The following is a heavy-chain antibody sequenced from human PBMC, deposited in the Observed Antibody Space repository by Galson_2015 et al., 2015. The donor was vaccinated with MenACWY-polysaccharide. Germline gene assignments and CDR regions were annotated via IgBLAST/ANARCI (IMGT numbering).Heavy chain of an antibody. J-gene: IGHJ3*02. D-gene: IGHD3-3*01. V-gene: IGHV3-15*01. CDR2: IKSKTDGGTT. Sequence: SLRLSCAASGFTFSDAWMSWVRQAPGKGLEWVGRIKSKTDGGTTDYAAPVKGRFTISRDDSKNTLYLQMNSLKTEDTAVYYCTPDLGVFYDFWSGAVPSPENDAFDIWGQGTMVTVSS. CDR3: TPDLGVFYDFWSGAVPSPENDAFDI. CDR1: GFTFSDAW.